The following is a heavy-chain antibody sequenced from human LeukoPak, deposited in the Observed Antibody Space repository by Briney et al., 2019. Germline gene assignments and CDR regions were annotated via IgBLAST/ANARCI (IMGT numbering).Heavy chain of an antibody. J-gene: IGHJ5*02. V-gene: IGHV1-69*13. D-gene: IGHD6-19*01. CDR1: GGTFISYA. CDR3: ARDHKAVAGPYNWFDP. Sequence: SVKVSCKACGGTFISYAISWVRQAPGQGLEWMGGIIPIFGTANYAQKFQGRVTITADESTSTAYMELSSLRSEDTAVYYCARDHKAVAGPYNWFDPWGQGTLVTVSS. CDR2: IIPIFGTA.